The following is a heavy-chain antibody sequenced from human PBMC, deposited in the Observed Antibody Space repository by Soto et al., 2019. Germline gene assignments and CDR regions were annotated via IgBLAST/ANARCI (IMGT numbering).Heavy chain of an antibody. CDR1: GDTFSNYS. Sequence: ASVKVSCKASGDTFSNYSISWVRQAPGQGLEWMGWITAHNGNTKYAQKFQARVTMTTDTSTSTASMELRSLTSDDTAVYYCARDAPYDDFWSGVMELYYYGMDVWGQGTTVTVSS. CDR2: ITAHNGNT. CDR3: ARDAPYDDFWSGVMELYYYGMDV. J-gene: IGHJ6*02. D-gene: IGHD3-3*01. V-gene: IGHV1-18*01.